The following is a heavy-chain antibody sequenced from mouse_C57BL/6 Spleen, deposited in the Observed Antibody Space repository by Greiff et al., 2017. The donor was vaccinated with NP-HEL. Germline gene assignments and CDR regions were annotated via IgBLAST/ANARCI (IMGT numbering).Heavy chain of an antibody. J-gene: IGHJ2*01. CDR2: IRLKSDNYAT. CDR3: TVGQGDY. Sequence: EVQLVESGGGLVQPGGSMKLSCVASGFTFSNYWMNWVRQSPEKGLEWVAQIRLKSDNYATHYAESVKGRFTISRDDSKSSVYLQMSNLRAEDTGIYYCTVGQGDYWGQGTTLTVSS. CDR1: GFTFSNYW. V-gene: IGHV6-3*01.